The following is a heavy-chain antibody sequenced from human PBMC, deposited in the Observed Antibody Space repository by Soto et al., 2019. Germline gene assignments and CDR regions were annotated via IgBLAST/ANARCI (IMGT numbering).Heavy chain of an antibody. Sequence: SVKVSCKTSGDIFSGYSISWVRQAPGQGLEWVGGIIPIFGTTNYAQRFHGRVTITADKSTSTVYMELYSLKSEDTAVYYCARDLGSGYDPGDYWGQGTLVTVSS. D-gene: IGHD5-12*01. V-gene: IGHV1-69*06. CDR3: ARDLGSGYDPGDY. CDR1: GDIFSGYS. CDR2: IIPIFGTT. J-gene: IGHJ4*02.